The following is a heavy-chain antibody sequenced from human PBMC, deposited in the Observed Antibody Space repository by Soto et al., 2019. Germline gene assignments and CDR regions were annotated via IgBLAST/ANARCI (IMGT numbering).Heavy chain of an antibody. Sequence: GGSLRLSCAASGFTFSSYGMHWVRQAPGKGLEWVAVISYDGSNKYYADSVKGRFTISRDNSKNTLYLQMNSLRAEDTAVYYCAKEKGERTLMDVWGQGTTVTVSS. CDR3: AKEKGERTLMDV. CDR2: ISYDGSNK. D-gene: IGHD2-21*01. J-gene: IGHJ6*02. CDR1: GFTFSSYG. V-gene: IGHV3-30*18.